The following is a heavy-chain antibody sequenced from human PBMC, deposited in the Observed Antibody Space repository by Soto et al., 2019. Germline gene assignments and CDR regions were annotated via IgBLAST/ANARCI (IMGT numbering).Heavy chain of an antibody. CDR1: GFTFSSYW. D-gene: IGHD3-10*01. CDR3: ARDFTIGWGMDV. Sequence: EVQLVESGGGLVQPGGSLRLSCAASGFTFSSYWMHWVRQAPGKGLVWVSRINSDGSSTSYVDSVKGRFTISRDNAKNTLYLQMNSLRAEDTAVYYCARDFTIGWGMDVWGQGTTVTVSS. V-gene: IGHV3-74*01. CDR2: INSDGSST. J-gene: IGHJ6*02.